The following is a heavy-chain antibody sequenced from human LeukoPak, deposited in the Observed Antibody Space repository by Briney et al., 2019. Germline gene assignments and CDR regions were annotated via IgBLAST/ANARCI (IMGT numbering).Heavy chain of an antibody. Sequence: GGSLRLSCAASGFTFSSYSMLWVRQAPGKGLEWVSSISSSSSYIYDADSVKGRFTISRDIAKNSVYLQMNSLRAEDTDVYYCARDPGSAVVVPAALDYFDYWGQGTLVTVSP. V-gene: IGHV3-21*01. CDR2: ISSSSSYI. CDR1: GFTFSSYS. J-gene: IGHJ4*02. CDR3: ARDPGSAVVVPAALDYFDY. D-gene: IGHD2-2*01.